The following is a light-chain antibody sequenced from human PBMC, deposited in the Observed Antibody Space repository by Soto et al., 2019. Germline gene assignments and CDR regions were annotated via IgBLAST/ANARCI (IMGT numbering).Light chain of an antibody. Sequence: EILMTQSPATLSVSPGERVTLSCRASQTISSNLAWYQQKPGPAPRLLIYGSSIRATGISAWFSGSGSGTEFRFTIRSLQSEDRAVYYCQQYNNWPRAFGQGTKLQLK. V-gene: IGKV3-15*01. CDR1: QTISSN. J-gene: IGKJ1*01. CDR2: GSS. CDR3: QQYNNWPRA.